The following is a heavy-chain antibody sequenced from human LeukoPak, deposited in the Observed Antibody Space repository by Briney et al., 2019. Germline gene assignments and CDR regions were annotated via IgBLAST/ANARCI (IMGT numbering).Heavy chain of an antibody. CDR3: ARSQYSSSLHGMDV. V-gene: IGHV4-59*01. J-gene: IGHJ6*02. CDR1: GGSISSYY. D-gene: IGHD6-13*01. Sequence: PSETLSLTCTVSGGSISSYYWSWIRQPPGEGLEWIGYIYYSGSTNYNPSLKSRVTISVDTSKNQFSLKLSSVTAADTAVYYCARSQYSSSLHGMDVWGQGTTVTVSS. CDR2: IYYSGST.